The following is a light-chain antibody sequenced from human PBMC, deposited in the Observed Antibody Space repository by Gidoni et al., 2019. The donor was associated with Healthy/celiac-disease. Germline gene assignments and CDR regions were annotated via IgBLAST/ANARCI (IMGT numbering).Light chain of an antibody. V-gene: IGKV1-33*01. CDR1: QDISNY. CDR3: QQYANLPPLT. J-gene: IGKJ4*01. Sequence: DIQMTQSPSSLSASVGDRVTITCQASQDISNYLNWYQQKPWKAPKLLIYDASNLETGVPSRFSGSRSGTDFTFTISSLQPEDIATYDCQQYANLPPLTFGGGTKVEI. CDR2: DAS.